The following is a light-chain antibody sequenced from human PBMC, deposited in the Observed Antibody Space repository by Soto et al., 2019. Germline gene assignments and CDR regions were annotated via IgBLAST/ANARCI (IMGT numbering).Light chain of an antibody. V-gene: IGKV1-8*01. CDR3: QQYYSYPLCT. CDR1: QGISSY. CDR2: AAS. Sequence: ASRMTQSPSSLSASTGDRVTITCRASQGISSYLAWYQQKPGKAPKLLIYAASTLQSGVPSRFSGSGSGTDFTLTISCLQSEDFATYYCQQYYSYPLCTFGQGTKLEIK. J-gene: IGKJ2*02.